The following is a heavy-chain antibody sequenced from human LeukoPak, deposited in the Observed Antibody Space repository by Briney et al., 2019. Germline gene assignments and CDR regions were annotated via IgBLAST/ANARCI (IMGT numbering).Heavy chain of an antibody. CDR2: MTGSGGST. J-gene: IGHJ4*02. D-gene: IGHD3-22*01. CDR3: AKRGYYDSTPMHFFDS. CDR1: GFTFSSYA. V-gene: IGHV3-23*01. Sequence: PGGSLRLSCAASGFTFSSYAMSWVRQAPGKGLEWVSTMTGSGGSTYYADSVKGRFTISRDNSKNTLYLQMNSLRAEDTALYYCAKRGYYDSTPMHFFDSWGQGTLVTVSS.